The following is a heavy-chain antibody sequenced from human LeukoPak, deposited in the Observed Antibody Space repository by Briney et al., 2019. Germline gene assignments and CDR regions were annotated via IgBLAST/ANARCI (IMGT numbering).Heavy chain of an antibody. D-gene: IGHD1-20*01. J-gene: IGHJ5*02. V-gene: IGHV4-59*12. Sequence: PSETLSLTCAVYGGSFSGYYWSWIQQPPGKGLEWIGYIYYSGSTNYNPSLKSRVTISVDTSKNQFSLKLSSVTAADTAVYYCARGLIRRITGTFRLPTKNWFDPWGQGTLVTVSS. CDR2: IYYSGST. CDR3: ARGLIRRITGTFRLPTKNWFDP. CDR1: GGSFSGYY.